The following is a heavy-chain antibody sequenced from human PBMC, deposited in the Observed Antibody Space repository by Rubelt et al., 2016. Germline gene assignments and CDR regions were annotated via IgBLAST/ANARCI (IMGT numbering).Heavy chain of an antibody. Sequence: GGGLVQPGGSLRLSCAASGFTFSSYSMNWVRQAPGKGLEWVSYISSSSGTIYYADSVKGRFTTSRDNAKNSLYLQMNSLRAEDTAVYYCARVTTVTTWGTYWGQGTLVTVSS. V-gene: IGHV3-48*04. J-gene: IGHJ4*02. CDR1: GFTFSSYS. CDR2: ISSSSGTI. D-gene: IGHD4-17*01. CDR3: ARVTTVTTWGTY.